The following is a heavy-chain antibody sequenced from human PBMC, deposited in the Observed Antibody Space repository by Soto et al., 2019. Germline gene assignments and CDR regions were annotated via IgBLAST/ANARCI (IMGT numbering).Heavy chain of an antibody. CDR1: GGSFSGYY. CDR2: INHSGST. D-gene: IGHD5-12*01. J-gene: IGHJ4*02. Sequence: QVQLQQWGAGLLKPSETLSLTCAVYGGSFSGYYWSWIRQPPGKGLEWIGEINHSGSTNFNPSLKSRVPITVDTSKNQFSLKLSSVTAAATAVYYGARGKWLRSSFDYWGQGTLVTVSS. CDR3: ARGKWLRSSFDY. V-gene: IGHV4-34*01.